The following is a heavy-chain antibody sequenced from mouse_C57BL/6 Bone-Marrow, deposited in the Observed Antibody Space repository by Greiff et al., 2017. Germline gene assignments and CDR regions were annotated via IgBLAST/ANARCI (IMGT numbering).Heavy chain of an antibody. J-gene: IGHJ1*03. D-gene: IGHD2-13*01. Sequence: EVKVVESGEGLVKPGGSLKLSCAASGFTFSSYAMSWVRQTPEKRLEWVAYISSGGVYIYYADTVKGRFTISRDNARNTLYLQMSSLKSEDTDMXYCTRGLGRGDWYFDVWGTGTTVTVSS. CDR1: GFTFSSYA. CDR3: TRGLGRGDWYFDV. V-gene: IGHV5-9-1*02. CDR2: ISSGGVYI.